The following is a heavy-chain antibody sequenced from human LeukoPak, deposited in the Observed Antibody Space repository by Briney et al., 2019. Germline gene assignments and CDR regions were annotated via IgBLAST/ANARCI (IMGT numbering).Heavy chain of an antibody. Sequence: SETLSLTCTVSGGSISSYYWSWIRQPPGKGLEWIGEINHSGSTNYNPSLKSRVTISVDTSKNQFSLKLSSVTAADTAVYYCARGSHLGLWFGELLGRWFDPWGQGTLVTVSS. CDR2: INHSGST. V-gene: IGHV4-34*01. CDR1: GGSISSYY. J-gene: IGHJ5*02. D-gene: IGHD3-10*01. CDR3: ARGSHLGLWFGELLGRWFDP.